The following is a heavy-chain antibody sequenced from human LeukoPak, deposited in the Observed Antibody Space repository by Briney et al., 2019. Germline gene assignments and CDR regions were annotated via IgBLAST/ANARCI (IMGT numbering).Heavy chain of an antibody. CDR2: ISSSGSTI. Sequence: GGSLRLSCAASGFTFSSYEMNWVRQAPGKGLEWVSYISSSGSTIYYADSVKGRFTISRDNAKNSLYLQMNSLRAEDTAVYYCARVRGQWLVRGGFDSWGQGTLVTVSS. J-gene: IGHJ4*02. D-gene: IGHD6-19*01. CDR1: GFTFSSYE. CDR3: ARVRGQWLVRGGFDS. V-gene: IGHV3-48*03.